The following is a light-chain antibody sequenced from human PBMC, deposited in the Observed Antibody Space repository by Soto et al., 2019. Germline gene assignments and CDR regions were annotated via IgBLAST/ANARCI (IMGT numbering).Light chain of an antibody. Sequence: AIRMTQSRSSLSASTGFRFTITCLASQGISSYLAWYQQKPGKAPKLLIYAASTLQSGVPSRFSVIGSGTDFTLTISRLKPEDFATYDGLQEFNYPLTFGGGTKVDIK. J-gene: IGKJ4*01. CDR3: LQEFNYPLT. CDR1: QGISSY. V-gene: IGKV1-8*01. CDR2: AAS.